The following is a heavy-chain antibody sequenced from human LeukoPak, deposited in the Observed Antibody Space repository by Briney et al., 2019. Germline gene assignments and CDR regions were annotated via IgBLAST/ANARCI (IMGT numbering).Heavy chain of an antibody. CDR2: IIPIFGTA. CDR3: ARDTTGTTGI. CDR1: GGTFSSYA. Sequence: VASVKVSCKASGGTFSSYAISWVRQAPGQGLEWMGGIIPIFGTANYAQKFQGRVTITADESTSTAYMELSSLRSEDTAVYYCARDTTGTTGIWGQGTMVTVSS. V-gene: IGHV1-69*01. J-gene: IGHJ3*02. D-gene: IGHD1-1*01.